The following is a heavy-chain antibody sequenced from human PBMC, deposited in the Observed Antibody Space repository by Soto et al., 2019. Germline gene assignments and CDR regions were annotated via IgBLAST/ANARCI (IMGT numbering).Heavy chain of an antibody. CDR3: ASRLAVRPRYYFDP. CDR2: VYYSGNT. CDR1: SGSDSSSSYY. V-gene: IGHV4-61*01. D-gene: IGHD6-6*01. J-gene: IGHJ4*02. Sequence: SETLSLTCTVSSGSDSSSSYYWTWIRQPPGKGLEWIGFVYYSGNTNYNPSLKSRVTISIDTSKNEFSLKLSSVTAADTAVYYCASRLAVRPRYYFDPWGQGTLVTVSS.